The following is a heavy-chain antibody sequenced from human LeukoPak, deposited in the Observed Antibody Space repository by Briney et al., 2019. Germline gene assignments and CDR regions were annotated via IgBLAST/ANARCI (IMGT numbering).Heavy chain of an antibody. J-gene: IGHJ6*02. D-gene: IGHD3-16*01. Sequence: PSGTLSLTCAVSGGSISSSNWWSWVRQPPGKGLEWIGEIYHSGSTNYNPSLKSRVTISVDKSKNQFSLKLSSVTAADTAVYYCARDLPGGTNYYYYGMDVWGQGTTVTVSS. CDR3: ARDLPGGTNYYYYGMDV. CDR1: GGSISSSNW. CDR2: IYHSGST. V-gene: IGHV4-4*02.